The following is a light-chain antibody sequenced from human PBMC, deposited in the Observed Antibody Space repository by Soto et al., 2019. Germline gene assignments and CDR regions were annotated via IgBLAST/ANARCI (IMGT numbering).Light chain of an antibody. CDR1: QSIFYSSNNKNY. CDR3: QQYYSTPWT. CDR2: WAS. Sequence: DIVMTQSPDSLAVSLGERATINCKSSQSIFYSSNNKNYLTWYQQKPGQPPKLLIYWASTRESRVPDRFSGSGSGTDFTLTISSLQAEDVAVYYCQQYYSTPWTFGQGTKVEIK. J-gene: IGKJ1*01. V-gene: IGKV4-1*01.